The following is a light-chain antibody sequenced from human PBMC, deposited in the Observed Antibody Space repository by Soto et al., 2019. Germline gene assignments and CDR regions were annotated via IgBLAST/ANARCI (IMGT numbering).Light chain of an antibody. CDR1: SGQSSYS. CDR2: LEGSGSY. V-gene: IGLV4-60*02. CDR3: ETWDSKFNWV. J-gene: IGLJ3*02. Sequence: QAVVTQSSSASASLGSSVKLTCSLSSGQSSYSISWHQQQSGKAPRYLMKLEGSGSYNKGSGVPDRFSGSSSGADRYLTISNLQFEDEADYYCETWDSKFNWVFGGGTKLTVL.